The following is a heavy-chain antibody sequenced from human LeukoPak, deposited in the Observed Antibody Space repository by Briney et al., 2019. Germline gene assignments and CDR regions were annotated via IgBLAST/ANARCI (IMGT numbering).Heavy chain of an antibody. D-gene: IGHD1-14*01. V-gene: IGHV1-69*13. J-gene: IGHJ6*02. Sequence: SVKVSCKASGSTFSSYAISWVRQAPGQGLEWMGGIIPIFGTANYAQKFQGRVTITADESTSTAYMELSSLRSEDTAVYYCARGGSYYYYGMDVWGQGTTVTVSS. CDR1: GSTFSSYA. CDR3: ARGGSYYYYGMDV. CDR2: IIPIFGTA.